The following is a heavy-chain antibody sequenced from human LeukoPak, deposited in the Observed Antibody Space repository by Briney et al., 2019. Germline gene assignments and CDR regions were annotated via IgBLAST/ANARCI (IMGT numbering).Heavy chain of an antibody. V-gene: IGHV3-66*01. CDR3: ARETTAPYRHFDY. D-gene: IGHD4-17*01. J-gene: IGHJ4*02. CDR1: GFTFSSYS. CDR2: IYSDGTT. Sequence: GGSLRLSCAASGFTFSSYSMNWVRQAPGKGLEWVSVIYSDGTTYYADSVKGRFTISRDNSKNTLYLQMNNLRAEDTAVYYCARETTAPYRHFDYWGQGTLVTVSS.